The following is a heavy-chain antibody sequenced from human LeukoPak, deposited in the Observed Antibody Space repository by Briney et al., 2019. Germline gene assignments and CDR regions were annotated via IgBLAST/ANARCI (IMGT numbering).Heavy chain of an antibody. D-gene: IGHD6-19*01. J-gene: IGHJ4*02. V-gene: IGHV4-59*01. CDR3: ASISSGWYYFDY. CDR2: IYYSGST. Sequence: WIGYIYYSGSTNYNPSLKSRVTISVDTSKNQFSLKLSSVTAADTAVYYCASISSGWYYFDYWGQGTLVTVSS.